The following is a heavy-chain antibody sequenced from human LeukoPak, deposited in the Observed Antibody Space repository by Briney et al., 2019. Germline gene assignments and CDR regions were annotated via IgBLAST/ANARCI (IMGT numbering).Heavy chain of an antibody. Sequence: SETLSLTCTVSGGSISSYYWSWIRQPPGKGLEWLGHIYYSGSTNYNPSLKSRLTISVDTSRNQFSLKLSSVTAGDTAVYYCARTNYGGDSIYYYFMDVWGKGTTVTVSS. CDR2: IYYSGST. J-gene: IGHJ6*03. D-gene: IGHD4-23*01. V-gene: IGHV4-59*01. CDR1: GGSISSYY. CDR3: ARTNYGGDSIYYYFMDV.